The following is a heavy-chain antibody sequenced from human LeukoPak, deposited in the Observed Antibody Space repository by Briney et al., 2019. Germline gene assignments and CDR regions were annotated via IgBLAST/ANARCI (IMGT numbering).Heavy chain of an antibody. V-gene: IGHV5-51*01. CDR3: ARHVAYNTWNYFDY. D-gene: IGHD1-1*01. J-gene: IGHJ4*02. CDR1: GYSFGIYW. Sequence: GESLKISCKGLGYSFGIYWLGWVRQMPGKGLEWIGIINPGDSAIEYSPSFQGQVTISADKSISTAHLQWSSLKASDTAIYYCARHVAYNTWNYFDYWGQGTLVTVSS. CDR2: INPGDSAI.